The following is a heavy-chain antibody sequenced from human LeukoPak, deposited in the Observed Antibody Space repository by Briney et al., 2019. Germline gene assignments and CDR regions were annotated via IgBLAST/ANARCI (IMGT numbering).Heavy chain of an antibody. CDR2: ISWNSGSI. J-gene: IGHJ4*02. CDR1: GFTFDDYA. Sequence: PGGSLRLSCAASGFTFDDYAMHWVRQAPGKGLEWVSGISWNSGSIGYADSVKGRFTISRDNAKNSLYLQMNSLRAEDTALYYCAKDNSAGYSSSWYPHWGQGTLVTVSS. V-gene: IGHV3-9*01. CDR3: AKDNSAGYSSSWYPH. D-gene: IGHD6-13*01.